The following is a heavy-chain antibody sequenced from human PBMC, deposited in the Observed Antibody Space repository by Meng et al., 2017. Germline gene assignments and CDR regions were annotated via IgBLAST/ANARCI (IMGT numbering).Heavy chain of an antibody. D-gene: IGHD2-8*02. V-gene: IGHV6-1*01. CDR2: TYYKSKWYN. Sequence: QDQPPQAGPGRVEPPPPPLLPCSISGGSVSSNSTAWNWIRQYPSGSLEWLGRTYYKSKWYNDYAVSVKSRITINPDTSKNQFSLQLNSVTPEDTAVYYCARGVVYAISYFDYWGQGTLVTVSS. CDR1: GGSVSSNSTA. J-gene: IGHJ4*02. CDR3: ARGVVYAISYFDY.